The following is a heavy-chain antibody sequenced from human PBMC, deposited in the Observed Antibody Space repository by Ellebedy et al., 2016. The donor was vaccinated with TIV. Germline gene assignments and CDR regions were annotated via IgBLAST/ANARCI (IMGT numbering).Heavy chain of an antibody. V-gene: IGHV3-74*01. CDR3: ARGHRYTYGGYGFDI. J-gene: IGHJ3*02. CDR1: GSMFSGYW. D-gene: IGHD5-18*01. CDR2: VNSDGYST. Sequence: PGGSLRLSCAASGSMFSGYWMHWVRQVPGKGLVWVSRVNSDGYSTSYADSVRGRFTISRDNAKKTLYLQMNSLRVEDTAVYFCARGHRYTYGGYGFDIWGQGTMVTVSS.